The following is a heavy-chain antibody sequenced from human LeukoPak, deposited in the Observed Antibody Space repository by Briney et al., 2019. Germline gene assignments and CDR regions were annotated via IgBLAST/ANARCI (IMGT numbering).Heavy chain of an antibody. V-gene: IGHV3-23*01. J-gene: IGHJ4*02. CDR1: GFTLSNYA. CDR3: APGYYYDSSGYGY. CDR2: ISGSGDST. Sequence: GGSLRLSCAASGFTLSNYAMSWVRQGPGKGLEWVSAISGSGDSTYYADSVKGRVTISRDNSRNTLYLQMNSLRAEDTAVYYCAPGYYYDSSGYGYWGQGTLVTVSS. D-gene: IGHD3-22*01.